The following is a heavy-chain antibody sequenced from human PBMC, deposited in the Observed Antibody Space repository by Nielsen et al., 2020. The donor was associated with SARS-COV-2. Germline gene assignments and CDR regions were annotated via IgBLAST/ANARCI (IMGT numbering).Heavy chain of an antibody. Sequence: ASVKVSCKASGYTFTSYGINWVRQAPGQGLEWMGWISGYNGNTNDAQKFQGRVTMTTDTSTSTAYMELRSLRSDDTAVYYCARDRIYPTYYYGSGSYYNVPDYYYYGMDVWGQGTTVTVSS. CDR3: ARDRIYPTYYYGSGSYYNVPDYYYYGMDV. J-gene: IGHJ6*02. CDR2: ISGYNGNT. CDR1: GYTFTSYG. V-gene: IGHV1-18*01. D-gene: IGHD3-10*01.